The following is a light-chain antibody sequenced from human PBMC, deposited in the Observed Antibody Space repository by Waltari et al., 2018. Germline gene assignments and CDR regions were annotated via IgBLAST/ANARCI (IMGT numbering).Light chain of an antibody. CDR2: EVN. CDR3: SSFTSSSTWV. Sequence: QSALTQPASVSGSPGQSITISCTGTSSDVGGYNYVSWYQQHPGKAPKLMIYEVNNRPSGVSNRCSGSKSGNTASLTISGLQAEDETDYYCSSFTSSSTWVFGGGTKLTVL. J-gene: IGLJ3*02. V-gene: IGLV2-14*01. CDR1: SSDVGGYNY.